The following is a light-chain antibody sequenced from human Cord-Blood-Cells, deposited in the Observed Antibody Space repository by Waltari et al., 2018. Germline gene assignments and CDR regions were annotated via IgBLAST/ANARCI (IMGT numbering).Light chain of an antibody. V-gene: IGKV1-27*01. Sequence: DIPMTKSPSSLSASVGDRVTITCRASQGISNYLAWYQQKPGKVPKLLIYAASTLQSGVPSRCSGSGSGTDFTLTISSLQPEDVATYYCQKDNSALFTFGPGTKVDIK. CDR2: AAS. CDR1: QGISNY. J-gene: IGKJ3*01. CDR3: QKDNSALFT.